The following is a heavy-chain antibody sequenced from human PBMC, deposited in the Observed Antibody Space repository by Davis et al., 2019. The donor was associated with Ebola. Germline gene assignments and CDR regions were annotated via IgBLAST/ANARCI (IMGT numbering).Heavy chain of an antibody. V-gene: IGHV3-30*18. D-gene: IGHD3/OR15-3a*01. CDR1: GFTFSSYG. Sequence: GESLKISCAASGFTFSSYGMHWVRQAPGKGLEWVAVISYDGSNKYYADSVKGRFTISRDNSKNTLYLQMNSLRAEDTAVYYCAKDLWTTSPSHFDYWGQGTLVTVSS. CDR3: AKDLWTTSPSHFDY. J-gene: IGHJ4*02. CDR2: ISYDGSNK.